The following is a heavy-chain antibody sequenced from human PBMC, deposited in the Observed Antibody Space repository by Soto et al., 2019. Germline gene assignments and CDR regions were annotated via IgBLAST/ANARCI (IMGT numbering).Heavy chain of an antibody. V-gene: IGHV1-18*01. CDR3: ARDDYGIREGMDV. J-gene: IGHJ6*02. D-gene: IGHD4-17*01. CDR2: ISAYNGNT. CDR1: REGYACSC. Sequence: SAKPSWKERREGYACSCRWWLCHSPGQGLEWMGWISAYNGNTNYAQKLQGRVTMTTDTSTSTAYMELRSLRSDDTAVYYCARDDYGIREGMDVWGQGTTVTSP.